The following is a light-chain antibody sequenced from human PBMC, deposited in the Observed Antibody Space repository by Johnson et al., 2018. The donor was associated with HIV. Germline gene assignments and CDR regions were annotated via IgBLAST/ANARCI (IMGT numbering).Light chain of an antibody. V-gene: IGLV1-51*01. CDR2: DNN. Sequence: HSVLTQPPSLSAAPGQTVTISCSGSSSNIGNNYVSWYQQLPGTAPKLLIYDNNKRPSGIPDRFSGSKSGTSATLGITGLQTGDEADYYCETWDSSLSGVFGPGTKVTIL. CDR1: SSNIGNNY. CDR3: ETWDSSLSGV. J-gene: IGLJ1*01.